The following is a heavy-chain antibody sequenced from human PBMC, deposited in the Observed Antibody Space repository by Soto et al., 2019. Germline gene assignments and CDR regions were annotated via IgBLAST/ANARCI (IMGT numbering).Heavy chain of an antibody. V-gene: IGHV3-30*18. CDR2: ISYDGSNK. CDR1: GFTFSSYG. D-gene: IGHD3-22*01. Sequence: GGSLRLSCAASGFTFSSYGMHWVRQAPGKGLEWVAVISYDGSNKYYADSGKGRFTISRDNSKNTLYLQMNSLRAEDTAVYYCAKGTYDSSGYSYYYYYMDVWGKGTTVTVSS. CDR3: AKGTYDSSGYSYYYYYMDV. J-gene: IGHJ6*03.